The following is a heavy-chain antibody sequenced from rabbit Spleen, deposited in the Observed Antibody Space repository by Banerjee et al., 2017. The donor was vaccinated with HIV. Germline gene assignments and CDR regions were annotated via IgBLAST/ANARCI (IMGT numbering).Heavy chain of an antibody. J-gene: IGHJ4*01. Sequence: QSLEESGGGLVKPGGTLTLTCKASGFSLFNYWMCWVRQAPGKGLELIGCIYAGDGNTYYANWAKGRFTITRSTSLNTVTLQLNSLTAADTATYFCAKEYSVWAVFNLWGQGTLVTVS. CDR2: IYAGDGNT. V-gene: IGHV1S43*01. CDR1: GFSLFNYW. CDR3: AKEYSVWAVFNL. D-gene: IGHD4-1*01.